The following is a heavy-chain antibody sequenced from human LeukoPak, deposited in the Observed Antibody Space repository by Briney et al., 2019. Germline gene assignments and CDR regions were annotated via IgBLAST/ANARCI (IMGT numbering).Heavy chain of an antibody. CDR2: IGSSGTLM. CDR3: AKGASYAMIAPYLDY. V-gene: IGHV3-48*03. J-gene: IGHJ4*02. CDR1: GFTFSNYE. Sequence: GGSLRLSCAASGFTFSNYEMKWVRQAPGEGLEWVSYIGSSGTLMYYADSVKGRFTVSRDNAKNSLYLQMNSLRAEDTAVYYCAKGASYAMIAPYLDYWGQGTLVTVSS. D-gene: IGHD3-22*01.